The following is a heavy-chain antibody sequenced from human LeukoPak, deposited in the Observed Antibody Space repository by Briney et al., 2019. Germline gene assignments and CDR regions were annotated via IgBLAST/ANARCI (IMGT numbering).Heavy chain of an antibody. CDR2: ITFSGITT. Sequence: GGSLRLSCVASGFTFSDYAMNWVRQAPGKGLEWVSTITFSGITTSYAASVKGRFTTSRDNSKNTLYLQMNSLRAEDTAVYYCAKSVAIGFDIWGQGTMVTASS. D-gene: IGHD5-12*01. J-gene: IGHJ3*02. V-gene: IGHV3-23*01. CDR3: AKSVAIGFDI. CDR1: GFTFSDYA.